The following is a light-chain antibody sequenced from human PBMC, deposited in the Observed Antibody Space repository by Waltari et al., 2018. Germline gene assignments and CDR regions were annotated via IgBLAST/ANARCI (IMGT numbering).Light chain of an antibody. CDR3: YAATDNNRV. Sequence: SYELTQPSSVSVSPGQTARITCSGDVLGRKYARWFQQKPGQAPVLVMYKDSERPSGIPERFSGSSSGTTVTLTINGAQVEDEADYYCYAATDNNRVFGGGTKLIVL. CDR1: VLGRKY. V-gene: IGLV3-27*01. CDR2: KDS. J-gene: IGLJ3*02.